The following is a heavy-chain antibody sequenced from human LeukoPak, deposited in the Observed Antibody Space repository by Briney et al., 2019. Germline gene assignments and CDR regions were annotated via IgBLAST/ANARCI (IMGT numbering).Heavy chain of an antibody. CDR1: GITFGSYW. CDR2: VKQDGSEK. Sequence: GGSLRLSCAASGITFGSYWMTWVRQAPGKGLEWVANVKQDGSEKYYVDSVKGRFTISRDNAKNSLYLQMNSLRAEDTAVYYCASDREYYYGSGSFDYWGQGTQVTVSS. D-gene: IGHD3-10*01. V-gene: IGHV3-7*04. J-gene: IGHJ4*02. CDR3: ASDREYYYGSGSFDY.